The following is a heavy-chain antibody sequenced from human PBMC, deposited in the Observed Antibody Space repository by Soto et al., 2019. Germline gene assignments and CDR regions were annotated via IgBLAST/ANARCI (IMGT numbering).Heavy chain of an antibody. CDR3: ARATAMLSDAFDI. J-gene: IGHJ3*02. CDR1: GGSISSGGYS. D-gene: IGHD5-18*01. Sequence: QLQLQESGSGLVKPSQTLSLTCAISGGSISSGGYSWSWIRQPPGKGLAWIGYIYHSGSTYYNPSLKSRVTISVDRSKNQFSLKLSSVTAAVTAVYYFARATAMLSDAFDIWGQGTMVTVSS. V-gene: IGHV4-30-2*01. CDR2: IYHSGST.